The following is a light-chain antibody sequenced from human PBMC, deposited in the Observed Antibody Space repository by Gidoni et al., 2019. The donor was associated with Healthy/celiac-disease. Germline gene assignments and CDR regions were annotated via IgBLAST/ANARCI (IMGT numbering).Light chain of an antibody. CDR1: PGYSSSY. CDR3: QQYGTSPWT. J-gene: IGKJ1*01. Sequence: IVLMPSPGTLSLSPRERATLSCTASPGYSSSYLAWYQQKLGQAPRLLIYGASSRATGTPDRFGGSGSGTDFTLTISRLEPEDFAVYYCQQYGTSPWTFXQXTKVEIK. V-gene: IGKV3-20*01. CDR2: GAS.